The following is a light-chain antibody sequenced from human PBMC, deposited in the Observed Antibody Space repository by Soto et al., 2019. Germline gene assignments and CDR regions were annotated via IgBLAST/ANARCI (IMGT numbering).Light chain of an antibody. Sequence: DIQMTQSPSTLSASIGDRVTITCRASQSISSWLAWYQQKPGVAPKLLIYDASRWDSGVPSTFSGSGSGTEFTLTISSLQSDDFATYYCQQYSSYLNSFGQGTKLEIK. CDR3: QQYSSYLNS. V-gene: IGKV1-5*01. J-gene: IGKJ2*01. CDR1: QSISSW. CDR2: DAS.